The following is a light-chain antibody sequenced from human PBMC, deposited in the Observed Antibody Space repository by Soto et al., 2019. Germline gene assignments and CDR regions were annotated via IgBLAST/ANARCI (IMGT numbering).Light chain of an antibody. CDR1: SSNIGNNY. CDR3: GTWDSSLRGV. J-gene: IGLJ2*01. CDR2: DNN. V-gene: IGLV1-51*01. Sequence: QSVLPQPPSVSAAPGQKVTISCSGSSSNIGNNYVSWYQQLPGTAPKLLIYDNNKRPSGIPDRFSGSKSGTSATLGITGLQTGDEADYYCGTWDSSLRGVFGGGTQLTVL.